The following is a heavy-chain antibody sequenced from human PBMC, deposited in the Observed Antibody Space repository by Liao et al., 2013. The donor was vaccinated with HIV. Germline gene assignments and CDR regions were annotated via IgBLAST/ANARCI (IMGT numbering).Heavy chain of an antibody. CDR2: IYANGTT. V-gene: IGHV4-61*02. J-gene: IGHJ3*01. D-gene: IGHD4/OR15-4a*01. Sequence: QVQLQESGPGLLKPSQTLSLTCTVSDGSINSGSYYWSWIRQPAGKGLEWIGRIYANGTTNYSPSLRSRLALSIDTSKNYFSLRLKSLTAADTAVYFCARGLWTSHVFDVWGQGTTVTVSS. CDR3: ARGLWTSHVFDV. CDR1: DGSINSGSYY.